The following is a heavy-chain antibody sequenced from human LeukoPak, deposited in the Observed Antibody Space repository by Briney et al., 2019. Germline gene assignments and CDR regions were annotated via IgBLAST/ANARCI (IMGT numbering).Heavy chain of an antibody. CDR3: AGLPGFGGFDY. Sequence: SETLSLTCTVSGGSISSSSYYWGWIRQPPGKGLEWIGEINHSGSTNYNPSLKSRVTMSVDTSKNQFSLKLSSVTAADTAMYYCAGLPGFGGFDYWGQGTLVTVSS. CDR2: INHSGST. D-gene: IGHD3-10*01. CDR1: GGSISSSSYY. J-gene: IGHJ4*02. V-gene: IGHV4-39*07.